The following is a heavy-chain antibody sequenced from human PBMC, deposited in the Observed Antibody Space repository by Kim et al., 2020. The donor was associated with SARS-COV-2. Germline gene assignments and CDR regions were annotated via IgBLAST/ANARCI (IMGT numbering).Heavy chain of an antibody. CDR3: ARESGYDRGGWYYYGMDV. CDR2: ISSSSSYI. J-gene: IGHJ6*02. V-gene: IGHV3-21*01. Sequence: GGSLRLSCAASGFTFSSYSMNWVRQAPGKGLEWVSSISSSSSYIYYADSVKGRFTISRDNAKNSLYLQMNSLRAEDTAVYYCARESGYDRGGWYYYGMDVWGQGTTVTVSS. D-gene: IGHD5-12*01. CDR1: GFTFSSYS.